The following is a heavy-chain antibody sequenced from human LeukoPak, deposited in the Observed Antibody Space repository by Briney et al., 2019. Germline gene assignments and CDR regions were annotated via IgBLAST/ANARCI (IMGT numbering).Heavy chain of an antibody. D-gene: IGHD4-17*01. Sequence: GGSLRLSCAASGFTFSSYSMNWVRQAPGKGLEWVSSISNSSSYIYYADSVKGRYTISRDNAKNSLYLQMNSLRAEDTAVYYCARGADDYGDAFDIWGQGTMVTVSS. V-gene: IGHV3-21*01. CDR3: ARGADDYGDAFDI. J-gene: IGHJ3*02. CDR2: ISNSSSYI. CDR1: GFTFSSYS.